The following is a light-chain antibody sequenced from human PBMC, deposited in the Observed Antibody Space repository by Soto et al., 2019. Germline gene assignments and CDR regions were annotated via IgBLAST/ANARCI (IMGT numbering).Light chain of an antibody. CDR2: AAP. J-gene: IGKJ4*01. CDR3: QQLKNYPLT. CDR1: QGISSY. Sequence: DIQLTQSPSFLSASVGDRVPITCRASQGISSYLAWYQQRAGKAPKFLMYAAPTLQSGVPSRFSGSGSGTESALTISSLQPEDFATYYCQQLKNYPLTFGGGTKVDIK. V-gene: IGKV1-9*01.